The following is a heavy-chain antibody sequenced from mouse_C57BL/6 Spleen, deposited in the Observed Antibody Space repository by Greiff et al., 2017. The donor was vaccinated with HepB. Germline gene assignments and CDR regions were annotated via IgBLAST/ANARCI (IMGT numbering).Heavy chain of an antibody. V-gene: IGHV1-81*01. CDR3: ARSRNSYGSSLDFDV. D-gene: IGHD1-1*01. Sequence: VQLQQSGAELARPGASVKLSCKASGYTFTSYGISWVKQRTGQGLEWIGEIYTRSGNTYYNEKFKGKATLTADKSSSTAYMELRSLTSEDYAVYFCARSRNSYGSSLDFDVWGTGTTVTVSS. CDR1: GYTFTSYG. J-gene: IGHJ1*03. CDR2: IYTRSGNT.